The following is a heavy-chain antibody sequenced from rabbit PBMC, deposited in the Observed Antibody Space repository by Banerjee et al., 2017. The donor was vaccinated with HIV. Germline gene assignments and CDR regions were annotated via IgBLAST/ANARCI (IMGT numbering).Heavy chain of an antibody. CDR2: IYPDYGST. Sequence: QEQLVESGGGLVTLGGSLKLSCKASGIDFSNYGISWVRQAPGKGLEWIAYIYPDYGSTDYASWVNGRFTISLDNAQNTVFLQMTSLTAADTATYFCARGVAGYGWSTRLDLWGQGTLVTVS. J-gene: IGHJ3*01. D-gene: IGHD6-1*01. CDR1: GIDFSNYG. CDR3: ARGVAGYGWSTRLDL. V-gene: IGHV1S47*01.